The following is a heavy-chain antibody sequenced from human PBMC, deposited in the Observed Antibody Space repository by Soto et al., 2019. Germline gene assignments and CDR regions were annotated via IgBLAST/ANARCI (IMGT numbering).Heavy chain of an antibody. D-gene: IGHD6-13*01. J-gene: IGHJ4*02. CDR1: GGSISSGGYS. Sequence: QLQLQESGSGLVKPSQTLSLTCAVSGGSISSGGYSWSWIRQPPGKGLEWIGYIYHSGSTYYNPSLKSRGTISVDRSKNQFSLKLSSVTAADTAVYYCARSGSSSWPYYFDYWGQGTLVTVSS. CDR3: ARSGSSSWPYYFDY. V-gene: IGHV4-30-2*01. CDR2: IYHSGST.